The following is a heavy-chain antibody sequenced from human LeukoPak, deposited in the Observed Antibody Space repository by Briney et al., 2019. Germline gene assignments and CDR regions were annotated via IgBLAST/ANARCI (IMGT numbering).Heavy chain of an antibody. J-gene: IGHJ4*02. CDR1: GFTFSSYA. CDR3: AKEGDYYDSSGYCLFDY. D-gene: IGHD3-22*01. CDR2: ISRSGGST. Sequence: GGSLRLSCAASGFTFSSYAMSWVRQAPGQGLEWVSAISRSGGSTYYAGSVKGRFTISRDNSKNTLYLQMNSLRAEDTAVYYCAKEGDYYDSSGYCLFDYWGQGTLVTVSS. V-gene: IGHV3-23*01.